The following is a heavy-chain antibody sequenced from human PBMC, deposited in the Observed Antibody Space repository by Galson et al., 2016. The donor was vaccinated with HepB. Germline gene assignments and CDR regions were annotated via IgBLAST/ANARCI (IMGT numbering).Heavy chain of an antibody. J-gene: IGHJ4*02. CDR3: ARSSSCSTINCFLPFDS. CDR1: AFNFNNYD. V-gene: IGHV3-30*03. CDR2: ISSDGTHQ. D-gene: IGHD2-2*01. Sequence: SLRLSCAASAFNFNNYDIHWVRQAPGKGLEWVTIISSDGTHQDYVDSVKGRFTISRDDSKNTLYLQMNSLRAEDTSMYYCARSSSCSTINCFLPFDSWGLGTLVTVSS.